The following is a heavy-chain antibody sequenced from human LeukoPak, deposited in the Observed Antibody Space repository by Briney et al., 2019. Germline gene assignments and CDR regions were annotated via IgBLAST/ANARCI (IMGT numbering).Heavy chain of an antibody. CDR2: ISAYNDNT. CDR3: ARVSGRFGEPNWFDP. Sequence: GASVKVSCKASGYTFTSYGISWVRQAPGQGLEWMGWISAYNDNTNYAQKLQGRVTMTTDTSTNTAYMELRSLRSDDTAVYYCARVSGRFGEPNWFDPWGQGTLVTVSS. V-gene: IGHV1-18*01. CDR1: GYTFTSYG. D-gene: IGHD3-10*01. J-gene: IGHJ5*02.